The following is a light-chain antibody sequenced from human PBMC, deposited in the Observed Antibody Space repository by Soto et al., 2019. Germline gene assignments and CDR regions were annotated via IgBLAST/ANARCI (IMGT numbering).Light chain of an antibody. J-gene: IGKJ5*01. Sequence: DIQLTQSPSFLSASVGDRVTITCRASQGISSHLAWYQQQPGKAPKLLIYVASTLQSGVPSRFSGSGSGTEFTLTISGLQPENFASYYCQQLNSSPITSAQGTRRE. CDR2: VAS. V-gene: IGKV1-9*01. CDR1: QGISSH. CDR3: QQLNSSPIT.